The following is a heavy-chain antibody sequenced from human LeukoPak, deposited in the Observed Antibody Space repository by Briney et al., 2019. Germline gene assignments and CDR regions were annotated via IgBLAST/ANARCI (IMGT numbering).Heavy chain of an antibody. D-gene: IGHD6-19*01. Sequence: GESLKISCKGSGYSFTSYWIGWVRQMPGKGLEWMGIIYPGDSDTRYSPSFQGQVTISADKSISTAYLQWSSLKASDTAIYYCARQGIAVAGPRGAFDIWGQGTMVTVSS. CDR1: GYSFTSYW. J-gene: IGHJ3*02. CDR2: IYPGDSDT. CDR3: ARQGIAVAGPRGAFDI. V-gene: IGHV5-51*01.